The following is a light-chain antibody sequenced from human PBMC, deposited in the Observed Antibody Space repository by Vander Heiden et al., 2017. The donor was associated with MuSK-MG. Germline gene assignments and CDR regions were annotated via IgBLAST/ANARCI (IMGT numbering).Light chain of an antibody. CDR2: AAS. CDR1: QSISSY. Sequence: PSSLSASVGDRVTITCRASQSISSYLNWYQQKPGKAPKLLIYAASSLQSGVPSRFSGSGSGTDFTLTISSLQPEDFATYYCRQSDSAPLTFGQGTKVEIK. V-gene: IGKV1-39*01. J-gene: IGKJ2*01. CDR3: RQSDSAPLT.